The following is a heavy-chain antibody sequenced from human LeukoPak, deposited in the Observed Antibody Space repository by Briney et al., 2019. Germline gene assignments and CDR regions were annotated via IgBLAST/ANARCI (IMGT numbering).Heavy chain of an antibody. CDR3: MTVTTSPDC. CDR2: ISYDGSNK. J-gene: IGHJ4*02. Sequence: PGGSLRLSCAASGFTFSSYGMHWVRQAPGKGLEWVAVISYDGSNKYYADSVKGRFTISRDNSKNTLYLQMNSLKTEDTAVYYCMTVTTSPDCWGQGTLVTVSS. CDR1: GFTFSSYG. D-gene: IGHD4-17*01. V-gene: IGHV3-30*03.